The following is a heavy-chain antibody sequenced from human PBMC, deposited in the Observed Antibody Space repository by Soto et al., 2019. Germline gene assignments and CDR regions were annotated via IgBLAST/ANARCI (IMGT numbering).Heavy chain of an antibody. D-gene: IGHD3-3*01. CDR3: ARDGRFLEWSPMDV. Sequence: GGSLRLSCAASGFTFSDYYMSWIRQAPGKGLEWVSYISSSGSTIYYADSVKGRFTISRDNAKNSLYLQMNSLRAEDTAVYYCARDGRFLEWSPMDVWGKGTTVTVSS. V-gene: IGHV3-11*01. J-gene: IGHJ6*03. CDR1: GFTFSDYY. CDR2: ISSSGSTI.